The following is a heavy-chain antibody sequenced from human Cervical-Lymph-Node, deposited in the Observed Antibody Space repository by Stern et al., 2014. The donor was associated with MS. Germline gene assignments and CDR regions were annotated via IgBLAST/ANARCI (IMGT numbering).Heavy chain of an antibody. D-gene: IGHD3-22*01. CDR3: ARGGYYASSGSFDY. CDR1: SDSLRNDNNY. V-gene: IGHV4-61*02. Sequence: QVQLQESGPGLVKPSQTLSLTCTVSSDSLRNDNNYWSWIRQPDGTGLEWIGGMSASGSSNYNPPHRIRVTISVATSKTQFSLKLTSVTAADTAVYYCARGGYYASSGSFDYWGQGTLVTVSS. J-gene: IGHJ4*02. CDR2: MSASGSS.